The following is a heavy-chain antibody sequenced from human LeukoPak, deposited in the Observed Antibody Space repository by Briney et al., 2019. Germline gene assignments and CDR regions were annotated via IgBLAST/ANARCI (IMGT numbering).Heavy chain of an antibody. CDR1: GGSVSSGSYY. J-gene: IGHJ4*02. Sequence: PSETLSLTCTVSGGSVSSGSYYWSWIRQPPGKGLEWIGYIYYSGSTNYNPSLKSRVTISVDTSKNQFSLKLSSVTAADTAVYYCARTLVAGPYSGDPSFDFWGQGILVTVSS. V-gene: IGHV4-61*01. CDR2: IYYSGST. CDR3: ARTLVAGPYSGDPSFDF. D-gene: IGHD5-12*01.